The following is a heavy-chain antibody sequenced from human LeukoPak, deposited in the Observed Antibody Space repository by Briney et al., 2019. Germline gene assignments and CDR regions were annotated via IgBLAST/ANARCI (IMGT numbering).Heavy chain of an antibody. CDR3: AREILAPGKTHDY. V-gene: IGHV3-74*01. J-gene: IGHJ4*02. Sequence: GGSLRLSCVASGFTFSNYWMHWVRQVPGKGLVWVSRINDDGSATFYADSVKGRFTISRDNAKNTLFLQINSLRAEDTAVYYCAREILAPGKTHDYWGQGTLVTVSS. CDR1: GFTFSNYW. CDR2: INDDGSAT.